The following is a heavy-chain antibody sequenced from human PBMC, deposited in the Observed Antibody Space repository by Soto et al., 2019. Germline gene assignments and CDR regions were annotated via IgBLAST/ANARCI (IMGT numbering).Heavy chain of an antibody. Sequence: PGGSLRLSCAASGFTFSSYGMHWVRQAPGKGPEWVAVIWYDGSNKYYADSVKGRFTISRDNSKNTLYLQMNSLRAEDTAVYYCARDLGIVRKLAAAGTAYNWFDPWGQGTLVTVS. CDR3: ARDLGIVRKLAAAGTAYNWFDP. CDR2: IWYDGSNK. J-gene: IGHJ5*02. CDR1: GFTFSSYG. D-gene: IGHD6-13*01. V-gene: IGHV3-33*01.